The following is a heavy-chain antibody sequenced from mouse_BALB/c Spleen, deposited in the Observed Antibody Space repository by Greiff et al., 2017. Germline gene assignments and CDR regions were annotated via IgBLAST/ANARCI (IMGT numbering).Heavy chain of an antibody. CDR3: ARGTTVVAKGYWYFDV. CDR2: ISTYYGNT. V-gene: IGHV1-67*01. CDR1: GYTFTDYA. Sequence: QVQLQQSGPELVRPGVSVKISCKGSGYTFTDYAMHWVKQSHAQSLEWIGVISTYYGNTNYNQKFKGKATMTVDKSSSTAYMELARLTSEDSAIYYCARGTTVVAKGYWYFDVWGAGTTVTVSS. J-gene: IGHJ1*01. D-gene: IGHD1-1*01.